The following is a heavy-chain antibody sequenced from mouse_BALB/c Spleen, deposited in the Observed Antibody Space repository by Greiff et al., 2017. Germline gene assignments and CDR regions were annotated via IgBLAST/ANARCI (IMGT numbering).Heavy chain of an antibody. V-gene: IGHV5-6-5*01. J-gene: IGHJ2*01. CDR2: ISSGGST. CDR1: GFTFSSYA. CDR3: ARGGTTVVARDY. D-gene: IGHD1-1*01. Sequence: DVKLVESGGGLVKPGGSLKLSCAASGFTFSSYAMSWVRQTPEKRLEWVASISSGGSTYYPDSVKGRFTISRDNARNILYLQMSSLRSEDTAMYYCARGGTTVVARDYWGQGTTLTVSS.